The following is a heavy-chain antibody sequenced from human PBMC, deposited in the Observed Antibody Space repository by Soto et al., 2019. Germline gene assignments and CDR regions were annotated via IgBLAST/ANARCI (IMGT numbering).Heavy chain of an antibody. CDR2: ISSNSSYI. CDR3: ARDTVRGYYYYGMEV. J-gene: IGHJ6*02. V-gene: IGHV3-21*01. CDR1: GFTLSNYA. Sequence: PGGSLRLSCAACGFTLSNYAVNWVRQAPGKGLEWVSSISSNSSYIYYADSVKGRFTISRDNAKNSLYLQMNSLRAEDTAVYYCARDTVRGYYYYGMEVWGQGTTVTVSS. D-gene: IGHD4-17*01.